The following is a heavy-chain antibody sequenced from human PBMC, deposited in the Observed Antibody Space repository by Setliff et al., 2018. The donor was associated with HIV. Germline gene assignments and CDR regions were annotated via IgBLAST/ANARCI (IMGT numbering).Heavy chain of an antibody. CDR1: GGSIINYF. J-gene: IGHJ4*02. CDR3: ARSPGVDTNMAFDY. D-gene: IGHD5-18*01. V-gene: IGHV4-59*01. CDR2: IYYSGST. Sequence: PSETLSLTCTVSGGSIINYFWSWIRLPPGKRLEWIGNIYYSGSTDYNPSLKSRVTISVDTSKSQVSLKLSSVTAADTAVYCCARSPGVDTNMAFDYWGRGTLVTVSS.